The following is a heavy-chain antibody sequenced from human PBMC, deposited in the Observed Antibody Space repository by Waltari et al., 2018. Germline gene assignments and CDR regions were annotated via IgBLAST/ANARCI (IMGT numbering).Heavy chain of an antibody. J-gene: IGHJ6*03. V-gene: IGHV4-59*01. CDR2: IYYSGST. D-gene: IGHD6-13*01. CDR1: GGSLISSY. CDR3: AGVAAAGPYYYYYMDV. Sequence: QVQLQESGPGLVKPSEPLSLTCTVSGGSLISSYWSWTRPPPGKGLEWIGYIYYSGSTNYNPSLKSRVTISVDTSKNQFSLKLSSVTAADTAVYYCAGVAAAGPYYYYYMDVWGKGTTVTISS.